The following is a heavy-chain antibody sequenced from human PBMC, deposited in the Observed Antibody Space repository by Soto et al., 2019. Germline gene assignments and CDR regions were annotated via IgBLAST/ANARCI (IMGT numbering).Heavy chain of an antibody. Sequence: PSQTLSLTCVISGDSVSSNSATWTWIRQSPSRGLEWLGRTYYRSKWYNDYAVSVKSRISITPDTSKNQFSLQLNSVTPEDTAVYYCARGDYAFDYWGQGTLVTVSS. V-gene: IGHV6-1*01. CDR3: ARGDYAFDY. CDR2: TYYRSKWYN. J-gene: IGHJ4*02. CDR1: GDSVSSNSAT. D-gene: IGHD4-17*01.